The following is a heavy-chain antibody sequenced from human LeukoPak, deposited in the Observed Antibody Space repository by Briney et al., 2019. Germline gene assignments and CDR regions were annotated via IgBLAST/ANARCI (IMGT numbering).Heavy chain of an antibody. CDR1: GFTFGGYA. V-gene: IGHV3-49*03. CDR2: IRSRANAMYT. Sequence: PGGSLRLSCTASGFTFGGYAMSWFRQAPGKGLEWVGYIRSRANAMYTAYAASGQGRFAISSDDYSCLAHMTMNSLKTAETSVYYCTSNFLDSKGYYYLLYYYMD. CDR3: TSNFLDSKGYYYLLYYYMD. J-gene: IGHJ6*03. D-gene: IGHD3-22*01.